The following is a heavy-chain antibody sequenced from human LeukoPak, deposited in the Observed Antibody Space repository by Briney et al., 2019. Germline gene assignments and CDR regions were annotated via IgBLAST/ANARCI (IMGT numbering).Heavy chain of an antibody. CDR3: ARDRTTLAHDAFDI. D-gene: IGHD4-11*01. Sequence: PGGSLRLSCAASGFIVSSKYMSWVRQAPGKGLEWVSVIYSSGHTNYADSVKGRFTISRDNSKNTLYLQMNSLRADDTAVYYCARDRTTLAHDAFDIWGQGTMVNVSS. CDR2: IYSSGHT. CDR1: GFIVSSKY. V-gene: IGHV3-53*01. J-gene: IGHJ3*02.